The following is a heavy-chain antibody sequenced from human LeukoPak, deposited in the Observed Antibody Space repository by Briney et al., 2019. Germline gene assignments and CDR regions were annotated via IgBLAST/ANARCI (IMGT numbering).Heavy chain of an antibody. V-gene: IGHV5-51*01. CDR2: IYPGDSDT. J-gene: IGHJ4*02. D-gene: IGHD3-22*01. CDR3: ARRGSSGYYYNFDS. CDR1: GYSFTTHW. Sequence: GESLKISCKGSGYSFTTHWIGWVRQMPGKGLEWMGIIYPGDSDTRYSPSFQGQVSISADKSSSTAYLQWSSLKASDTAMYYCARRGSSGYYYNFDSWGQGTLVTVSS.